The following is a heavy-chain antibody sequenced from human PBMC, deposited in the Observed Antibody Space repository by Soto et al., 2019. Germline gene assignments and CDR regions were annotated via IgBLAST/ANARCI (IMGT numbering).Heavy chain of an antibody. CDR3: ARLVSGGAKWVDY. CDR1: GGSISSSSYY. D-gene: IGHD3-16*01. V-gene: IGHV4-39*01. J-gene: IGHJ4*02. CDR2: IYYSGST. Sequence: QLQLQESGPGLVKPSETLSLTCTVSGGSISSSSYYWGWIRQPPGKGLEWIGSIYYSGSTYYNPSLKSRVTISVDTSKNQFSLKLSSVTAADTAVYYCARLVSGGAKWVDYWGQGTLVTVSS.